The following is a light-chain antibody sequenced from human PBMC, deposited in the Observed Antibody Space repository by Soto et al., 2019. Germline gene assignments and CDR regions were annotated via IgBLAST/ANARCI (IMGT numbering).Light chain of an antibody. CDR3: HQDGGSPQT. CDR2: GAS. Sequence: EIVLTQSPGTLSLSPGERATLSCRASQSVSNYLAWYQRKPGQAPRLLIYGASSRATVIPDRFSGSGSGTDFTLSISSLEPEDVAVYYFHQDGGSPQTFGQGTKVEIK. V-gene: IGKV3-20*01. J-gene: IGKJ1*01. CDR1: QSVSNY.